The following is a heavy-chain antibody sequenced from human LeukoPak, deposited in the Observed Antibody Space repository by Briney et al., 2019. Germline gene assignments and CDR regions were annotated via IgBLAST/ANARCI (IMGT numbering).Heavy chain of an antibody. V-gene: IGHV4-61*02. CDR2: IYSNGTT. CDR1: RGSISSGSYY. CDR3: ARGRGRDVSFYYGMDV. J-gene: IGHJ6*02. D-gene: IGHD3-10*01. Sequence: SQTLSLTCTVSRGSISSGSYYWRWIRQPAEKGLEWIGRIYSNGTTNHNPSLKSRATISVDTSKNHFSLRLSSVTAADTAVYYCARGRGRDVSFYYGMDVWGQGTTVTVSS.